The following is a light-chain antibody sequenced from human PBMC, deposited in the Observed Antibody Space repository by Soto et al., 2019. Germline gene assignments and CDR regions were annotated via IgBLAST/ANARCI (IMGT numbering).Light chain of an antibody. V-gene: IGKV3-15*01. Sequence: EIVMTQSPASLSVSPGDGATLSCRASQSVASNVAWYQQKPGQGPRLLIHGASTRAVGVPARFSGSGSGTDFTLTISSLQSEDFAVYYCQQYGSSRTFGQGTKVEIK. CDR3: QQYGSSRT. CDR1: QSVASN. J-gene: IGKJ1*01. CDR2: GAS.